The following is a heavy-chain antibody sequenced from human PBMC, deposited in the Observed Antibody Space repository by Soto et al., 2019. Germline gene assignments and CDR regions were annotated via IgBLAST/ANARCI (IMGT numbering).Heavy chain of an antibody. CDR3: AKDVSRDGNYYYYGMDV. CDR2: ISYDGSNK. CDR1: GFTFSSYG. D-gene: IGHD2-2*01. J-gene: IGHJ6*02. Sequence: GGSLRLSCAASGFTFSSYGMHWVRQAPGKGLEWVAVISYDGSNKYYADSVKGRFTISRDNSKNTLYLQMNSLRAEDTAVYYCAKDVSRDGNYYYYGMDVWGQGTTVTVSS. V-gene: IGHV3-30*18.